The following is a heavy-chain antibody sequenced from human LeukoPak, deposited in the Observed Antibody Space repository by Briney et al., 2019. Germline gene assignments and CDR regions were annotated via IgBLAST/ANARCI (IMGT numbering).Heavy chain of an antibody. V-gene: IGHV1-46*01. CDR3: ATVSYDSSGYYPFDDAFDI. CDR2: IKPSGTDT. Sequence: ASVKVSCKASGYTFTSYNLHWVRQAPGQRLEWMGIIKPSGTDTNYAQKFQGRVTLTRDMSTSTDYLELSSLRSEDTAVYYCATVSYDSSGYYPFDDAFDIWGQGTMVTVSS. CDR1: GYTFTSYN. J-gene: IGHJ3*02. D-gene: IGHD3-22*01.